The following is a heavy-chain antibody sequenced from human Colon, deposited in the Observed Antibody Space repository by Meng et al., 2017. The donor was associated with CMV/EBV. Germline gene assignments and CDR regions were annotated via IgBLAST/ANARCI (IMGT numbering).Heavy chain of an antibody. CDR3: AKYAVVTAPDY. CDR1: GFTFSSYS. Sequence: CATSGFTFSSYSMHCVRQVQGQGLDWVSRIRGDGNYTSYAASVKGRFTISRDNAKNILYLQMNSLRAEDTAVYYCAKYAVVTAPDYWGQGTLVTVSS. J-gene: IGHJ4*02. V-gene: IGHV3-74*01. CDR2: IRGDGNYT. D-gene: IGHD2-21*02.